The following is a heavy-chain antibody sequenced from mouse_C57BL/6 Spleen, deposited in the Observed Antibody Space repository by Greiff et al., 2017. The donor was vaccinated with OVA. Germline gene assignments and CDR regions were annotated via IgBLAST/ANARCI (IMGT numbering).Heavy chain of an antibody. CDR1: GYSFTGYY. V-gene: IGHV1-42*01. J-gene: IGHJ3*01. Sequence: QLQQSGPELVKPGASVKIYCKASGYSFTGYYMNWVKQSPEKSLEWIGEINPSTGGTTYNQKFKAKATLTVDKSSSTAYMQLKSLTSEDSAVYYCASYGNPWFAYWGQGTLVTVSA. D-gene: IGHD2-1*01. CDR2: INPSTGGT. CDR3: ASYGNPWFAY.